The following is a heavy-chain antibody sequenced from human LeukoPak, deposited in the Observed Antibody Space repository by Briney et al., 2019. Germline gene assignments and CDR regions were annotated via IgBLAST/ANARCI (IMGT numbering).Heavy chain of an antibody. D-gene: IGHD3-3*01. CDR1: GFTFSNAW. CDR3: ARVLRGTIFGVVIGPIDY. CDR2: ISYDGSNK. J-gene: IGHJ4*02. Sequence: SGGSLRLSCAASGFTFSNAWMSWVRQAPGKGLEWVAVISYDGSNKYYADSVKGRFTISRDNSKNTLYLQMNSLRAEDTAVYYCARVLRGTIFGVVIGPIDYWGQGTLVTVSS. V-gene: IGHV3-30-3*01.